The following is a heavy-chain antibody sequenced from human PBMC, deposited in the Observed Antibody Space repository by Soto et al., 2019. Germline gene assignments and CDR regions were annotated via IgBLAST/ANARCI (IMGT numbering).Heavy chain of an antibody. Sequence: ASVKASCKASGYTFTSYGISCVRQAPGQGLEWMGWISAYNGNTNYAQKLQGRVTMTTDTSTSTAYMELRSLRSDDTAVYYCARRLWGYCSGGSCQLLPYYFGYWGQGTLVTVSS. V-gene: IGHV1-18*01. J-gene: IGHJ4*02. CDR1: GYTFTSYG. D-gene: IGHD2-15*01. CDR3: ARRLWGYCSGGSCQLLPYYFGY. CDR2: ISAYNGNT.